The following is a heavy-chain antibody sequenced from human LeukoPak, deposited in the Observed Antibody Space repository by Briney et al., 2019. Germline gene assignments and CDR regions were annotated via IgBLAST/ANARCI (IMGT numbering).Heavy chain of an antibody. CDR1: GYSFTSYW. CDR3: ARSYSSGLYYFDY. CDR2: IYPGDSDT. V-gene: IGHV5-51*01. Sequence: AGESLKISCKGSGYSFTSYWIGWVRQMPGKGLEWMGIIYPGDSDTRYSPSFQGQVTISADKSISTAYLQWSSLKASDTAMYYSARSYSSGLYYFDYWGQGTLVTVSS. J-gene: IGHJ4*02. D-gene: IGHD3-22*01.